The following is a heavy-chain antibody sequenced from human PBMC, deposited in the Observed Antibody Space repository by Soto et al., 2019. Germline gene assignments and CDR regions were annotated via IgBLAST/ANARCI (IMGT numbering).Heavy chain of an antibody. V-gene: IGHV3-33*01. CDR3: ARDNSDSGGYYYFDY. CDR1: GFSFFTYG. CDR2: IWFDGSNK. D-gene: IGHD3-22*01. J-gene: IGHJ4*02. Sequence: CLRLSFAASGFSFFTYGMHWVRQAQGKGLECVAVIWFDGSNKQYADSVKGRFTISRDNSKNTLYLQMDSLIVEDTAVYYCARDNSDSGGYYYFDYWGQGTRVTVSA.